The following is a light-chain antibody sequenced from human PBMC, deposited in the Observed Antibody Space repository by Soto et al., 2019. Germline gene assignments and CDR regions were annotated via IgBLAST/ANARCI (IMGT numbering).Light chain of an antibody. CDR1: SSDVGGYNY. J-gene: IGLJ1*01. Sequence: QSALTQPASVSGSPGQSITISCTGTSSDVGGYNYVSWYQHHPGKAPKLMIYEVSNRPSGVSNRFSGSKSGNTASLTISGLQAEDEADYYCSSYTSSSTRFGSGTKLTVL. V-gene: IGLV2-14*01. CDR2: EVS. CDR3: SSYTSSSTR.